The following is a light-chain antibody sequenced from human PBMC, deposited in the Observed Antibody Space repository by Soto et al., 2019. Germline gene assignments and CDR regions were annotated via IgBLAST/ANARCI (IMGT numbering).Light chain of an antibody. CDR1: VSVSSN. Sequence: IVLTQSPGTLSVSPGERATLSCRASVSVSSNLAWYQQRPGQAPRLVIYGASTRATGIPARFSGGGSGTEFTLTISSLQSEDFAVYYCQQYNNWPPKTFGQGTKVDIK. CDR2: GAS. J-gene: IGKJ1*01. V-gene: IGKV3-15*01. CDR3: QQYNNWPPKT.